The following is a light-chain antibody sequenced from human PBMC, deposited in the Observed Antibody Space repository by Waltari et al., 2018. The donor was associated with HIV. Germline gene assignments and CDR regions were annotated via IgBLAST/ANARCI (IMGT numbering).Light chain of an antibody. CDR1: QSIDNW. V-gene: IGKV1-5*03. Sequence: DIQMTQSPSNLSASVVDTVVITCRASQSIDNWLAWYQQKPGRAPRLLVSRTSLLESGVSPRFSGSGSGTEFTLTIRSLQPDDIGTYYCQQYSSHYAFGQGTRVE. CDR3: QQYSSHYA. J-gene: IGKJ2*01. CDR2: RTS.